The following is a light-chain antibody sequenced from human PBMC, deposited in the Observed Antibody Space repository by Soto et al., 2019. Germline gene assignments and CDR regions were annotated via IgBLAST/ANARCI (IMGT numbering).Light chain of an antibody. Sequence: EIVMTQSPATLSVSPGERATLSCRASQSVRNNLAWYQQNPGQAPRLLIYGASTRATGTPARFSGSGSGTDFTLTISSLQSEDFAGYYCQQYNDWPPWTFGQGTKVDIK. V-gene: IGKV3-15*01. CDR3: QQYNDWPPWT. J-gene: IGKJ1*01. CDR2: GAS. CDR1: QSVRNN.